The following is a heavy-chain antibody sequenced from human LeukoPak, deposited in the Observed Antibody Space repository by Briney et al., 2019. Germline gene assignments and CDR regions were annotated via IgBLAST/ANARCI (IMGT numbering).Heavy chain of an antibody. D-gene: IGHD3-10*01. J-gene: IGHJ5*02. CDR3: ARWALGYFGSKNWFDP. Sequence: SETLSLTCTVSGGSISSGGYYWSWIRQHPGKGLEWIGYIYYSGSTYYTPSLKSRVTISVDTSKNQFSLKLSSVTAADTAVYYCARWALGYFGSKNWFDPWGQGTLVTVSS. V-gene: IGHV4-31*03. CDR2: IYYSGST. CDR1: GGSISSGGYY.